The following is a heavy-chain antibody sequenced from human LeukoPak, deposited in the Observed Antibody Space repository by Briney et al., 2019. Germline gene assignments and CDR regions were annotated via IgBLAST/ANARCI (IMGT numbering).Heavy chain of an antibody. V-gene: IGHV4-61*02. J-gene: IGHJ5*02. Sequence: SQTLSFTCTVSGGSISSGSYYWSWIRQPAGKGLEWIGRIYTSGSTNYNPSLKSRVTISVDTSKNQFSLKLSSVTAADTAVYYCARTSSKGMTADWFDPWGQGTLVTVSS. CDR3: ARTSSKGMTADWFDP. CDR1: GGSISSGSYY. D-gene: IGHD2-2*01. CDR2: IYTSGST.